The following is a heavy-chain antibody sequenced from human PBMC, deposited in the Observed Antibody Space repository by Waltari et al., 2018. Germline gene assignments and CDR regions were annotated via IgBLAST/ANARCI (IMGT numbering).Heavy chain of an antibody. V-gene: IGHV1-2*02. J-gene: IGHJ4*02. CDR1: RDAATVPS. D-gene: IGHD2-21*02. CDR2: VNPNGGGT. Sequence: LVQSGAEVMKPGASVRVSCKASRDAATVPSLQWVRQAPGQGLEWMGWVNPNGGGTNYAQRFAGRITVTWDASITTAYMEFSRLTSGDTAVYFCAREYCGGDCRLFDYWGQGTPVTVSS. CDR3: AREYCGGDCRLFDY.